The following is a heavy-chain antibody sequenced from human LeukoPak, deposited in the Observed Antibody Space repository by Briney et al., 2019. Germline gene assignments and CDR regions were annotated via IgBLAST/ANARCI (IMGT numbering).Heavy chain of an antibody. V-gene: IGHV1-2*02. CDR1: GYTFTDYY. CDR2: IHPPSGGT. Sequence: ASVKVSCKASGYTFTDYYIHWVRQAPGQGLEWMGWIHPPSGGTNYAKKLQGRVTMTRDTSISTAYMELTRLTSDDAGVYYCVRDPGWLQVDYWGQGTLLTVSS. CDR3: VRDPGWLQVDY. J-gene: IGHJ4*02. D-gene: IGHD5-24*01.